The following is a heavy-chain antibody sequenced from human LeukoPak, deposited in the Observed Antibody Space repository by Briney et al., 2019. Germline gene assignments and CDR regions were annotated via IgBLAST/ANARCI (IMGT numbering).Heavy chain of an antibody. Sequence: ASVKVSCKVSGYTFTSYTMNWVRQAPGQGLEWMGWINTNTGNPTYAQDFTGRFVFSLDTSVSTTYLQISSLKAEDTAVYYCARDLTTMVADDTFDIWGQGTMVTVSS. CDR1: GYTFTSYT. D-gene: IGHD4/OR15-4a*01. J-gene: IGHJ3*02. CDR3: ARDLTTMVADDTFDI. CDR2: INTNTGNP. V-gene: IGHV7-4-1*02.